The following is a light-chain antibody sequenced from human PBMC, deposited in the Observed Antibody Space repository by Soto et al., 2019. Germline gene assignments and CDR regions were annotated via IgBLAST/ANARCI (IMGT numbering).Light chain of an antibody. CDR1: QSLLHSYGYNY. J-gene: IGKJ1*01. CDR3: MQALQSPRT. CDR2: LGS. Sequence: DIVMTQSPLSLPVTPGEPASISCRSTQSLLHSYGYNYLDWYLQKPGQSPQLLIYLGSNRSSGVPDRFSGSGSGTDFTLKIGRVEAEDVRVYYCMQALQSPRTFGQGTKVEIK. V-gene: IGKV2-28*01.